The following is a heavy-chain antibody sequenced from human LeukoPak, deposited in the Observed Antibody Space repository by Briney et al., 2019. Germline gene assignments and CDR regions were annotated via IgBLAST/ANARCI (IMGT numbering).Heavy chain of an antibody. Sequence: GGSLRLSCAVSGFTFSSHLMSWVRQAPGKGLEWVSCISESSTYKYYADSLKGRFTISRDNAKKLLYLQMNSLRAEDTAVYYCVRDGHTGSYYGREFSRPYYGMDVWGQGTTVTVSS. CDR1: GFTFSSHL. J-gene: IGHJ6*02. V-gene: IGHV3-21*01. CDR3: VRDGHTGSYYGREFSRPYYGMDV. D-gene: IGHD1-26*01. CDR2: ISESSTYK.